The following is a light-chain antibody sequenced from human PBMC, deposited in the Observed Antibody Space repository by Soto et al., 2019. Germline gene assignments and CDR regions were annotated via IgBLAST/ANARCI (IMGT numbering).Light chain of an antibody. CDR2: SAF. Sequence: EIVLTQSPATLSVSPGERATLSCRASQSISNNLAWYQQKPGQAPRLVIYSAFTRATGIPARFSGSGSGTEFTLTISSLQSEDFAVYYCHQYNTWPPWTFGQGTKVEIK. CDR3: HQYNTWPPWT. V-gene: IGKV3-15*01. CDR1: QSISNN. J-gene: IGKJ1*01.